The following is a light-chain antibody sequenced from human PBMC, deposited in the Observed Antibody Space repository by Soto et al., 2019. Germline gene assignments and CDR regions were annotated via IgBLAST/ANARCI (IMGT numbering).Light chain of an antibody. CDR1: SSDVGTYDY. Sequence: QSVLTQPPSASGSPGQSVTFSCTGTSSDVGTYDYVSWYQQYPGKAPKLLIYGVTRRPSGVPDSFSGSKSGNTAALTVSGPQAEDEAYYYCSSYAGRSMYVFRTGTKVTVL. J-gene: IGLJ1*01. V-gene: IGLV2-8*01. CDR3: SSYAGRSMYV. CDR2: GVT.